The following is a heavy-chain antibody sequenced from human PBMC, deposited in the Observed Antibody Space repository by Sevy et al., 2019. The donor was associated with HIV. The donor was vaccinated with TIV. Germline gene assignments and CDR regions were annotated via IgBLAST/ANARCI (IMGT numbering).Heavy chain of an antibody. D-gene: IGHD3-3*01. CDR2: IYWNDDK. J-gene: IGHJ5*02. V-gene: IGHV2-5*01. CDR1: GFSLSTSGVG. CDR3: AHRPPGTTYYDFWSGKNWFDP. Sequence: SGPTLVKPTQTLTLTCTFSGFSLSTSGVGVGWIRQPPGKALEWLALIYWNDDKRYSLSLKSRLTITKDTSKNQVVLTMTNMDPVDTATYYCAHRPPGTTYYDFWSGKNWFDPWGQGTLVTVFS.